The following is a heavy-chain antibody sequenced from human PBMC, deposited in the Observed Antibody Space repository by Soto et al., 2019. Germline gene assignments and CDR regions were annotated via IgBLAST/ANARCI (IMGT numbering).Heavy chain of an antibody. CDR3: ARAGAVPYYYYGMDD. J-gene: IGHJ6*02. CDR1: GYTFTRYG. Sequence: QVHLVQSGAEVKKPGASVKVSCKTSGYTFTRYGISWVRQAPGQGVEWMGWISGYDGRTHFAKKVQDRVTMTTDTSTGTVYTELRSPSSDDTAVYYCARAGAVPYYYYGMDDWGQGTTVTVSS. D-gene: IGHD3-10*01. CDR2: ISGYDGRT. V-gene: IGHV1-18*01.